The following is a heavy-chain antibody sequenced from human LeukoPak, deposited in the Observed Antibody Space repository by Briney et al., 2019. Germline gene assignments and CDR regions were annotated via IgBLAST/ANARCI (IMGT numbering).Heavy chain of an antibody. CDR1: GYTFTDYY. V-gene: IGHV1-2*02. J-gene: IGHJ4*02. CDR2: INPNSGGT. D-gene: IGHD4-17*01. CDR3: VREGSTATSLGY. Sequence: ASVKVSCKASGYTFTDYYMHWVRQAPGQGLEWLGWINPNSGGTNYAQKFQGRVTMTRDTSISTAYMELSRLRSDDTAVYYCVREGSTATSLGYWGQGTLVTVSS.